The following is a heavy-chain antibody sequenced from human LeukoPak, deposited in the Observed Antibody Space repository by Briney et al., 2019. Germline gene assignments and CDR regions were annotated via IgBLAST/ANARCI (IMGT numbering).Heavy chain of an antibody. Sequence: VASVKVSCKASGYTFTSYGSSWVRQAPGEGLEWMGWISAYNGHANYAQKLQGRVTMTTDTSTSTSYMELRTVRSHDTAVYYSARAPSNFLSLGEFDYYYYYMDVWGKGTTVTVSS. CDR1: GYTFTSYG. J-gene: IGHJ6*03. V-gene: IGHV1-18*01. CDR2: ISAYNGHA. CDR3: ARAPSNFLSLGEFDYYYYYMDV. D-gene: IGHD3-16*01.